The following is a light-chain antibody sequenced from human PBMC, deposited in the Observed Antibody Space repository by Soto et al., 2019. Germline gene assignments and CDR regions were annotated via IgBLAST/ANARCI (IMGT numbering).Light chain of an antibody. V-gene: IGLV1-44*01. J-gene: IGLJ3*02. CDR2: SNN. CDR1: NSNIGSNT. Sequence: QSVLTQPPSASGTPGQRVTISCSGSNSNIGSNTVHWYQQFPGTAPKLLIYSNNQWPSGVPDRFSGSKSGTLASLAIRGLQPEDEAEYYCAAWDDSLNGVVFGGGTKVTVL. CDR3: AAWDDSLNGVV.